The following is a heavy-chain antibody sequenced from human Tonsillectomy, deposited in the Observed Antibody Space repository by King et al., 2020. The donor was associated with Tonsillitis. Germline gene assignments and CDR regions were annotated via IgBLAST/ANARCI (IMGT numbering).Heavy chain of an antibody. D-gene: IGHD3-22*01. Sequence: ITLKESGPTLVKPTQTLTLTCTFVGFSLSTSGVGVGWIRQPPGKALEWLALIYWNDDKCNSPSLKSMLTINKDTSKHQVVLTMTNMDPGDAGTYYCALRSQQWLLLTPSSDDWGQGTLVTASS. CDR2: IYWNDDK. V-gene: IGHV2-5*01. CDR1: GFSLSTSGVG. CDR3: ALRSQQWLLLTPSSDD. J-gene: IGHJ4*02.